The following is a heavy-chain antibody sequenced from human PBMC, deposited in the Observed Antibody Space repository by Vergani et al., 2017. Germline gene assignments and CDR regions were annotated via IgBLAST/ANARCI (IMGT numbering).Heavy chain of an antibody. CDR2: ISSSGNYV. J-gene: IGHJ6*01. Sequence: EENLVESGGGLVKPGGSLRLSCVASGFTFGSYSVNWVRQAPGRGLEWVSSISSSGNYVYYTASVKGRFSISRDNAQSLLSLQMNSLGADDTDVYYCARDQGSGAIRHQYGMDVWGQGSTVTVSS. D-gene: IGHD3-10*01. V-gene: IGHV3-21*06. CDR3: ARDQGSGAIRHQYGMDV. CDR1: GFTFGSYS.